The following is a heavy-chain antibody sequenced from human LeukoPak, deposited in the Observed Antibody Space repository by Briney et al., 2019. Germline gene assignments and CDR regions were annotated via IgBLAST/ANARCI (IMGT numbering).Heavy chain of an antibody. V-gene: IGHV4-59*01. D-gene: IGHD3-10*01. CDR2: IYYSGST. J-gene: IGHJ5*02. Sequence: KPSETLSLTCTVSGGSISSYYWSWIRQPPGKGLEWIGYIYYSGSTNYNPSLKSRVTISVDTSKNQFSLKLSSVTAADTAVYYCAREITMVRGVIHWFDPWGQGTLVTVSS. CDR1: GGSISSYY. CDR3: AREITMVRGVIHWFDP.